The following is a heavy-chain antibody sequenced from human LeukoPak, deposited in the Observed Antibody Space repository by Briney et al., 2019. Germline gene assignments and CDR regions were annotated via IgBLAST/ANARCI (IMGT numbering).Heavy chain of an antibody. Sequence: GGSLRLSCAASGFTFSSYTFSTYAMSWVRQAPGKGLEWVSSVSGSGVSTYYADSVKGRFTISRDNSKNTLYLQMKGLRAEDTAVYYCAKGVEDSGIYYYYYMDVWGKGTTVTVSS. CDR3: AKGVEDSGIYYYYYMDV. CDR1: GFTFSSYTFSTYA. V-gene: IGHV3-23*01. J-gene: IGHJ6*03. CDR2: VSGSGVST. D-gene: IGHD2-15*01.